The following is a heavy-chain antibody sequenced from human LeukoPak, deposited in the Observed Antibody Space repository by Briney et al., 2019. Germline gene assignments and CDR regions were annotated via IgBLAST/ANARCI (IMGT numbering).Heavy chain of an antibody. J-gene: IGHJ4*02. D-gene: IGHD3-22*01. Sequence: PGGSLRLSCAASGFTFSSYGMHWVRQAPGKGLEWVAVIWYDGSNKYYADSVKGRFTISRDNSKNTLYLQINSLRAEDTAVYYCARDYYDSGLFDYWGQGTLVTVSS. CDR2: IWYDGSNK. V-gene: IGHV3-33*01. CDR1: GFTFSSYG. CDR3: ARDYYDSGLFDY.